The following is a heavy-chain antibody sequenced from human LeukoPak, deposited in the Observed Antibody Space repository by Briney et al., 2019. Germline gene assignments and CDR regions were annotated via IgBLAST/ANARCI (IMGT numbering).Heavy chain of an antibody. Sequence: SETLSLTCTVSGGSISSYYWSWIRQPPGKGLEWIGYIYYSGSTNYNPSLKSRVTISVATSKNQFSLKLRSVTAADTAVYYCARHEWGITNAFDIWGQGTMVNVSS. CDR1: GGSISSYY. CDR2: IYYSGST. J-gene: IGHJ3*02. D-gene: IGHD1-14*01. V-gene: IGHV4-59*08. CDR3: ARHEWGITNAFDI.